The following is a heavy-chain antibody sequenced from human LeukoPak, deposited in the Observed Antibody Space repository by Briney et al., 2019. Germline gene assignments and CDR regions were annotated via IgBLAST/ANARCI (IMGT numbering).Heavy chain of an antibody. V-gene: IGHV3-23*01. D-gene: IGHD6-13*01. CDR2: TSGSGGST. Sequence: GESLRLSCAASGFTFSSYAMSWVRQAPGKGLEWVSGTSGSGGSTYYADSVRGRFTISRDNSKSTLYLQMNNLRAEDTAVYYCAKDLIAAAGTGGYWGQGTLVTVSS. J-gene: IGHJ4*02. CDR1: GFTFSSYA. CDR3: AKDLIAAAGTGGY.